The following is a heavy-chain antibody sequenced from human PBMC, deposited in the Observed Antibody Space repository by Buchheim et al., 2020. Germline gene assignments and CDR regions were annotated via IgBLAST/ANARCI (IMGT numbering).Heavy chain of an antibody. CDR2: IGSSGSAK. CDR1: GFSFSSYT. J-gene: IGHJ4*02. CDR3: ARSRTAGTYYLDY. V-gene: IGHV3-48*01. Sequence: EVQLVESGGGLVQPGGSLRLSCAASGFSFSSYTTNWVRQAPGKGLEWVSYIGSSGSAKYYADSVKGRFTITRDNDNNSLYLQMNSLRVEDTAVYYCARSRTAGTYYLDYWGQGAL. D-gene: IGHD6-19*01.